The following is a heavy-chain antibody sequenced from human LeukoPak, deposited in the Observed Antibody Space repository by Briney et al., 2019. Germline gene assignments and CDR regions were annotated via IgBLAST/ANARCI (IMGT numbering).Heavy chain of an antibody. V-gene: IGHV3-33*08. J-gene: IGHJ6*02. CDR2: IWFDGTNE. CDR1: GFSFSNYG. Sequence: PGGSLRLPCLASGFSFSNYGMHWVRQAPGKGLEWVAVIWFDGTNEDYADSVKGRFTISRDNSKNTLYLQMNSLRAEDTAVYYCARDFRGSGSYYRYYYYGMDVWGQGTTVTVSS. CDR3: ARDFRGSGSYYRYYYYGMDV. D-gene: IGHD3-10*01.